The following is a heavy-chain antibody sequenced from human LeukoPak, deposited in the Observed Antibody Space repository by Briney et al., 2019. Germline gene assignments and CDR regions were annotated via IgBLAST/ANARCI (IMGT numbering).Heavy chain of an antibody. D-gene: IGHD5-24*01. V-gene: IGHV4-34*01. CDR2: INHSGST. Sequence: ASETLSLTCAVYGESFSGYYWSWIRQPPGKGLEWIGEINHSGSTNYNPSLKSRVTISVDTSKNQFSLKLSSVTAADTAVYYCARGRRDGVDYWGLGTLVTVSS. CDR1: GESFSGYY. J-gene: IGHJ4*02. CDR3: ARGRRDGVDY.